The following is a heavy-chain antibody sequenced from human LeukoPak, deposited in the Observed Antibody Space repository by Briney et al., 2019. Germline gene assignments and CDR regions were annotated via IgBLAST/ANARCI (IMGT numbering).Heavy chain of an antibody. Sequence: SETLSLTCTVSGGPISSGGYYWSWIRQHPGKGLECIGYIYYSGSTYYNPSLKSRVTISVDTSKNQFSLKLSSVTAADTAVYYCARGSYVGPTSGYFDYWGQGTLVTVSS. J-gene: IGHJ4*02. CDR3: ARGSYVGPTSGYFDY. D-gene: IGHD1-26*01. V-gene: IGHV4-31*03. CDR2: IYYSGST. CDR1: GGPISSGGYY.